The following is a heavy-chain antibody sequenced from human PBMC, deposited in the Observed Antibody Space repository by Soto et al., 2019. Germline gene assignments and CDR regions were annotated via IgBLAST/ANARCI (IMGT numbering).Heavy chain of an antibody. V-gene: IGHV1-2*02. Sequence: SVKDACKPAGFSISGFYLHWVRQAPGQGLEWMGWIKPNTDDTGYAQKFQGRVTLTWDTSSSAGYLDLSRLRSDDTAVYYCARSPYSLEADGQHYYYGMDLWGLGTTLTV. D-gene: IGHD2-15*01. CDR3: ARSPYSLEADGQHYYYGMDL. J-gene: IGHJ6*02. CDR1: GFSISGFY. CDR2: IKPNTDDT.